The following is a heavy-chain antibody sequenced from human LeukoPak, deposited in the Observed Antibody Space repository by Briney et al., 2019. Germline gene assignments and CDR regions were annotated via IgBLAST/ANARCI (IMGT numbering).Heavy chain of an antibody. J-gene: IGHJ4*02. V-gene: IGHV4-34*01. Sequence: SETLSLTCAVYGGSFSGYYWSWIRQPPGKGLEWIGEINHSGSTNYNPSLKSRVTISVVTSKNQFSLKLSSVTAADTAVYYCARDYQGGYGDKTVDYWGQGTLVTVSS. CDR1: GGSFSGYY. CDR3: ARDYQGGYGDKTVDY. D-gene: IGHD4-17*01. CDR2: INHSGST.